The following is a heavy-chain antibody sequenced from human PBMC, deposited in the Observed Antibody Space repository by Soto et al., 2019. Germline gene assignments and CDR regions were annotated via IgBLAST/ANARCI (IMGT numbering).Heavy chain of an antibody. CDR2: MNTNSGNT. V-gene: IGHV1-8*01. D-gene: IGHD6-6*01. J-gene: IGHJ4*02. CDR1: GYTFTSYD. Sequence: ASVKVSCKASGYTFTSYDINWVRQATGQGLEWRGWMNTNSGNTGYAQKFQGRVTMTRNTSISTAYMELSSLRSEDTAVYYCARVFPGIAASPEDYWGQGTLVTVSS. CDR3: ARVFPGIAASPEDY.